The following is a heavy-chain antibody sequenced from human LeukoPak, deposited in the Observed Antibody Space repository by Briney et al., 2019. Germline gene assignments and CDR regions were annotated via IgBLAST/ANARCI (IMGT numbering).Heavy chain of an antibody. CDR1: GGSFSGYY. J-gene: IGHJ4*02. V-gene: IGHV4-34*01. D-gene: IGHD2-15*01. CDR3: ARAPRSGGSCYFDY. CDR2: INHSGST. Sequence: SETLSLTCAVYGGSFSGYYWSWIRQPPGKGLEWIGEINHSGSTNYNPSLKSRVTISVGTSKNQFSLKLSSVTAADTAVYYCARAPRSGGSCYFDYWGRGTLVTVSS.